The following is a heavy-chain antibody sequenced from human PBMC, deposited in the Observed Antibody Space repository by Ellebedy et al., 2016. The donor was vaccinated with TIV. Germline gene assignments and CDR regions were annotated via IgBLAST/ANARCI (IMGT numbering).Heavy chain of an antibody. Sequence: SETLSLTCSVSGSSINTHYYWGWIRQAPGKGLEWIGSIYSSGSTYDNPSLKGRVTISLDTSKNHFSLTLSSVTAADTAVYYCARRDIVLVTVEEYYYCMDVWGKGTTVTVSS. J-gene: IGHJ6*03. CDR3: ARRDIVLVTVEEYYYCMDV. D-gene: IGHD2-21*02. V-gene: IGHV4-38-2*01. CDR2: IYSSGST. CDR1: GSSINTHYY.